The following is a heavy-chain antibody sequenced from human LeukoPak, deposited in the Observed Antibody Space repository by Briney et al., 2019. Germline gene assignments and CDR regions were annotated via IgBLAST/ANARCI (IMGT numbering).Heavy chain of an antibody. CDR1: GFTFSSYA. Sequence: GGSLRLSCAASGFTFSSYAMSWVRQAPGKGLEWVSTVSGSGGRTYYADSVKGRFTISRDNSMSTLYLQMNSLRAEDTAVYYCARDLGYCSSTSCYEPFDYWGQGTLVTVSS. D-gene: IGHD2-2*01. CDR3: ARDLGYCSSTSCYEPFDY. CDR2: VSGSGGRT. V-gene: IGHV3-23*01. J-gene: IGHJ4*02.